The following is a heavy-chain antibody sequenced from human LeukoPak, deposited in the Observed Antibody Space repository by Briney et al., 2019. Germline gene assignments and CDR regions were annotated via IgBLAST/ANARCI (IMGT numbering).Heavy chain of an antibody. J-gene: IGHJ4*02. Sequence: SETLSLTCAVLGGSISNTNWWSWVRQTPGKGLEWIGEVYHSGTTNYNPSLKSRVTISVDTSKNQFSLKLSSVTAADTAVYYCASLDSVGATLDYWGQGTLVTVSS. V-gene: IGHV4-4*02. CDR1: GGSISNTNW. CDR2: VYHSGTT. CDR3: ASLDSVGATLDY. D-gene: IGHD1-26*01.